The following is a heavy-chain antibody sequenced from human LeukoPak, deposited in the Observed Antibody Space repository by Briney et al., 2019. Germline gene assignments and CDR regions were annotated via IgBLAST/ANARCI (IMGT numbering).Heavy chain of an antibody. V-gene: IGHV3-48*01. D-gene: IGHD6-19*01. CDR2: ISSSSSTI. CDR3: AREYDIGIAVAGGFDY. CDR1: GFTFSSYS. Sequence: TGGSLRLSCAASGFTFSSYSMNWVRQAPGKGLEWVSYISSSSSTIYYADSVKGRFTISRDNAKNSLYLQMNSLRAEDTAVYYCAREYDIGIAVAGGFDYWGQGTLVTVSS. J-gene: IGHJ4*02.